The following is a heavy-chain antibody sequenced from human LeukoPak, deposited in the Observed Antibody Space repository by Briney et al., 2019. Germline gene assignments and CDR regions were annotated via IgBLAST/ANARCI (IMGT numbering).Heavy chain of an antibody. D-gene: IGHD2-2*01. J-gene: IGHJ6*02. CDR3: ARDLWVVVPAARYYYYYGMDV. Sequence: GGSLRLSCAASGFTFSSYWMSWVRQAPGKGLEWVANIKQDGSEKYYVDSVKGRFTISRDNAKNSLYLQMNSLRAEDTAVYYCARDLWVVVPAARYYYYYGMDVWGQGTTVTVSS. CDR2: IKQDGSEK. V-gene: IGHV3-7*01. CDR1: GFTFSSYW.